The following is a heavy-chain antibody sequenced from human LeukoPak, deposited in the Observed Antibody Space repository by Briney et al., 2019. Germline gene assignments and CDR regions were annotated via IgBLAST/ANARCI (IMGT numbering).Heavy chain of an antibody. J-gene: IGHJ4*02. CDR2: ISGSGGST. CDR3: AKDFYYDSTSIDY. D-gene: IGHD3-22*01. V-gene: IGHV3-23*01. CDR1: GFTFSSYA. Sequence: GGSLRLSCAASGFTFSSYAMSWVRQAPGKGLEWVSAISGSGGSTYYADSVKGRFTISRDNSKNTLFLQMNSLRAEDTAVYYCAKDFYYDSTSIDYWGQGTLVTVSS.